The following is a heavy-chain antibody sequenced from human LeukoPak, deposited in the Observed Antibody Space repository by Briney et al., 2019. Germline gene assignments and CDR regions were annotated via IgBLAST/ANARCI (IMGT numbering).Heavy chain of an antibody. J-gene: IGHJ4*02. Sequence: SETLSLTCAAYGGSFSGYYWSWIRQPPGKGLEWIGEINHSGSTNYNPSLKSRVTISVDTSKNQFSLKLSSVTAADTAVYYCAVGDAGFDYWGQGTLVTVSS. CDR3: AVGDAGFDY. V-gene: IGHV4-34*01. CDR1: GGSFSGYY. CDR2: INHSGST.